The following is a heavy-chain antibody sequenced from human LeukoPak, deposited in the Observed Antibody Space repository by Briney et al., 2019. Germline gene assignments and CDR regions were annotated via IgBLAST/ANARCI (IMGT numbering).Heavy chain of an antibody. CDR1: GGSVRYYY. V-gene: IGHV4-59*02. Sequence: SETLSLTCTVSGGSVRYYYWSWIRQPPGKGLEWIGYVHDSGSTNYNPSLKSRVTISVDTSKNQFSLKLSSVTAADTAVYYCARIYDRRYRALDYWGQGTLVTVSS. CDR3: ARIYDRRYRALDY. J-gene: IGHJ4*02. D-gene: IGHD3-22*01. CDR2: VHDSGST.